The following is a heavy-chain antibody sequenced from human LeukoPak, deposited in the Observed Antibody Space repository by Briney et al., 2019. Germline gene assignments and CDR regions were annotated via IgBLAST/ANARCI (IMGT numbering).Heavy chain of an antibody. J-gene: IGHJ4*02. D-gene: IGHD6-13*01. CDR2: IYHSGST. V-gene: IGHV4-59*06. CDR1: GGSISSYY. CDR3: ARSIASAGTKFDY. Sequence: LETLCLTCTVSGGSISSYYWSWIRQPAGKGLEGIGYIYHSGSTYYNPSLKSRVTISVDRSKNQCSLKLSSVTAADTAVYYCARSIASAGTKFDYWGQGTLVTVSS.